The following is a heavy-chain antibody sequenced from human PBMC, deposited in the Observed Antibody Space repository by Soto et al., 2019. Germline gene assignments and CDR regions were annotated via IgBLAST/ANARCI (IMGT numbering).Heavy chain of an antibody. CDR2: ISYDGSNK. V-gene: IGHV3-30*18. J-gene: IGHJ6*03. CDR1: GFSFSSYG. D-gene: IGHD3-3*01. Sequence: QVQLVESGGGVVQPGRSLRLSCAASGFSFSSYGMHWVRQAPGKGLEWVAVISYDGSNKDYADSVKGRFTISRDNSKNKLYVQMNSLRAEDTAVYYCAKDQLSTIFGVVNYYYYMDVWGKGTTVIVSS. CDR3: AKDQLSTIFGVVNYYYYMDV.